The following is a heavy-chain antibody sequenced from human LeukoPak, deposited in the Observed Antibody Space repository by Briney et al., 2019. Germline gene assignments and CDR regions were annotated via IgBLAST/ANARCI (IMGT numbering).Heavy chain of an antibody. V-gene: IGHV1-18*01. CDR3: ARNLYGGNSNLIDDAFDI. CDR2: ISAXNGNT. J-gene: IGHJ3*02. D-gene: IGHD4-23*01. CDR1: TLTSXG. Sequence: TLTSXGIXXVRQAPEQGLEWXGXISAXNGNTNYAQKLQGRVTMTTDTSTSTAYMELRSLRSDDTAVYYCARNLYGGNSNLIDDAFDIWGQGTMVTVSS.